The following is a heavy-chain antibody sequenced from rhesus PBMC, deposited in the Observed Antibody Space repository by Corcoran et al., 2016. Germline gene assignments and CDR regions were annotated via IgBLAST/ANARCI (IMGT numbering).Heavy chain of an antibody. V-gene: IGHV4-122*02. CDR1: GGSISSGYYY. J-gene: IGHJ2*01. CDR3: ARDFYWYFDL. Sequence: QVQLQESGPGLVKPSETLSLTCAVSGGSISSGYYYWSWIRQPPGKGLEWIGYIPYSGSTSYNPSLKSRVTISRDTSKNQFSLKLSSVTAADTAVYYCARDFYWYFDLLGPGTPITISS. CDR2: IPYSGST.